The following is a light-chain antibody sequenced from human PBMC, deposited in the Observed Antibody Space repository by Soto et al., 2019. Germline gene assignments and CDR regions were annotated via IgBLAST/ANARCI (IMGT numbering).Light chain of an antibody. V-gene: IGKV1-8*01. CDR3: QQYYIYPLA. Sequence: AIRMTQSPSSFSASTGDRVTITCRASQDISSYLAWYQQKPGKAPKLLIYAASTLQSGVPSRFSGSGSGTDFTLPFSGLQSEDFATYYCQQYYIYPLAFGQGTKVEIK. CDR1: QDISSY. CDR2: AAS. J-gene: IGKJ1*01.